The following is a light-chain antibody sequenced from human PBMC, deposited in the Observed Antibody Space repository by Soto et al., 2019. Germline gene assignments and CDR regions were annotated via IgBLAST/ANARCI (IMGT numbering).Light chain of an antibody. CDR3: QQYSDSPLT. V-gene: IGKV3-20*01. J-gene: IGKJ4*01. CDR1: QTVRTNY. Sequence: EIVLTQSPGTLSLSPGERATLSCRASQTVRTNYLAWFQHKPGQAPRLLIYGASSRATGIPDRFSGRGSGTDFTLTINRLEPEDFAVDFCQQYSDSPLTFGGETKVEIK. CDR2: GAS.